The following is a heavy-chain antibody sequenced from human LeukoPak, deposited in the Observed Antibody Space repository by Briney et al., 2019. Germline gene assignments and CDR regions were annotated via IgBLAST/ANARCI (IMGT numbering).Heavy chain of an antibody. CDR2: IKTKGEGGTV. Sequence: PGGSLRLSCATSGFTFGNAWMTWVRQAQGKGLEWVGRIKTKGEGGTVDYAAPVKGRFTISRDDSKNTLYLQMNSLKTEDTAIYYCMSDLDNWGQGTLVTVSS. CDR3: MSDLDN. V-gene: IGHV3-15*01. J-gene: IGHJ4*02. CDR1: GFTFGNAW.